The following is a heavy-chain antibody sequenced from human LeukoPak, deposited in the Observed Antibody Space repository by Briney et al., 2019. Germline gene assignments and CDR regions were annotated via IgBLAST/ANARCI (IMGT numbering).Heavy chain of an antibody. CDR3: ARAPYYYDSSGSLDY. D-gene: IGHD3-22*01. CDR2: ISSSGSTI. CDR1: GFTFSNYY. J-gene: IGHJ4*02. V-gene: IGHV3-11*01. Sequence: GGSLRLSCAASGFTFSNYYMSWIRQAPGKGLEWVSYISSSGSTIYYADSVKGRFTISRDNAKNSLYLQMNSLRAEGTAVYYCARAPYYYDSSGSLDYWGQGTLVTVSS.